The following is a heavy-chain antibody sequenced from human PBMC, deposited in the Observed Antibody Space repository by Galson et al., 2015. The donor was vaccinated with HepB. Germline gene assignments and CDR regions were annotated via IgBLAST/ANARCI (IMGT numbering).Heavy chain of an antibody. V-gene: IGHV4-4*02. CDR2: IYHSGST. CDR1: GGSISSSNW. Sequence: ETLSLTCAVSGGSISSSNWWSWVRQPPGKGLEWIGEIYHSGSTNYNPSLKSRVTISVDKSKNQFSLKLSSVTAADTAVYYCARDSIGPDSSGYYDYWGQGTLVTVSS. J-gene: IGHJ4*02. CDR3: ARDSIGPDSSGYYDY. D-gene: IGHD3-22*01.